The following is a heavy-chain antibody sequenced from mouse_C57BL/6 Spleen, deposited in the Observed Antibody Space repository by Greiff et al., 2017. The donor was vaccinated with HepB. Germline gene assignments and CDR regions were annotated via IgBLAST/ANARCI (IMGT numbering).Heavy chain of an antibody. CDR1: GYTFTDYY. Sequence: EVQLQQSGPELVKPGASVKISCKASGYTFTDYYMNWVKQSHGKSLEWIGDINPNNGGTSYNQKFKGTATLTVDKSSSTAYMELRSLTSEDSAVYYCARCPRWYFDVWGTGTTVTVSS. CDR2: INPNNGGT. CDR3: ARCPRWYFDV. J-gene: IGHJ1*03. V-gene: IGHV1-26*01.